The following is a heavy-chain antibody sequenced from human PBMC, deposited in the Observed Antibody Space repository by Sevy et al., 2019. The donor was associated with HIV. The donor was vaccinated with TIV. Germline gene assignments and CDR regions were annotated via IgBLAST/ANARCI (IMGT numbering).Heavy chain of an antibody. CDR2: LSYDGSNK. CDR3: AKEREAFRYYYDSSGYLFY. J-gene: IGHJ4*02. D-gene: IGHD3-22*01. CDR1: GFTFSSYG. Sequence: GGSLRLSCAASGFTFSSYGMHWVRQAPGKGLEWVAVLSYDGSNKYYADSVKGRFTISRDNSKNTLYLQMNSLRAEDTAVYYCAKEREAFRYYYDSSGYLFYWGQGTLVTVSS. V-gene: IGHV3-30*18.